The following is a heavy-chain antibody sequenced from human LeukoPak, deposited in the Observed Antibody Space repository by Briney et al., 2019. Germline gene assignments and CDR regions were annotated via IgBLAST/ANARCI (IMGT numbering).Heavy chain of an antibody. CDR2: IFPAGSGT. D-gene: IGHD6-19*01. CDR3: ARQQAVAGPGIDY. J-gene: IGHJ4*02. CDR1: GYSFTSYW. Sequence: GESLKISCEASGYSFTSYWIGWVRQMPGKGLEWMGIIFPAGSGTRYSPSFQGQVTISADKSINTAYLQWSSQKASDTAIYYCARQQAVAGPGIDYWGQGTVVTVSS. V-gene: IGHV5-51*01.